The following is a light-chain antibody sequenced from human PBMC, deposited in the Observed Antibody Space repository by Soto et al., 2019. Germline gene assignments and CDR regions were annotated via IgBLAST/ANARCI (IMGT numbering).Light chain of an antibody. J-gene: IGKJ5*01. V-gene: IGKV3-11*01. CDR2: DAS. Sequence: EIVLTQSPATLSLSPGERATLSCRASQSVGNYLAWYQQKPGQAPRLLIYDASNRATGIPDRFSGSGSGTDFTLTIRSLEPEDFAAYYCQQYGNSIPITFGQGTRLEIK. CDR3: QQYGNSIPIT. CDR1: QSVGNY.